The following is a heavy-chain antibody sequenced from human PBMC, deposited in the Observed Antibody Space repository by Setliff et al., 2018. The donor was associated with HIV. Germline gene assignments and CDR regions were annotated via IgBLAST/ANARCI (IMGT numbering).Heavy chain of an antibody. CDR3: ATVGDYDSSGYYRY. CDR1: GFTFSTSG. J-gene: IGHJ4*02. V-gene: IGHV3-21*01. CDR2: ISSRGGSV. D-gene: IGHD3-22*01. Sequence: GGSLRLSCAASGFTFSTSGMNWVRQAPGKGLEWVSSISSRGGSVYYADSVRGRFTISRDNANNLLYLQMNSLRAEDTAVYYCATVGDYDSSGYYRYWGQGTLVTVSS.